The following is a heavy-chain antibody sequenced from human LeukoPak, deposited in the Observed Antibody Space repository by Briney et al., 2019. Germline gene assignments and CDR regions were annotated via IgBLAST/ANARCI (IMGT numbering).Heavy chain of an antibody. J-gene: IGHJ4*02. Sequence: GGSLRLSCAASGFTFSSSAMSWVRQAPGKGLEWVSANSNNGGYTYYADSVQGRFTISRDNSKSTLCLQMNSLRAEDTAVYYCAKQLGYCSDGSCYFPYWGQGTLVTVSS. CDR2: NSNNGGYT. CDR1: GFTFSSSA. V-gene: IGHV3-23*01. CDR3: AKQLGYCSDGSCYFPY. D-gene: IGHD2-15*01.